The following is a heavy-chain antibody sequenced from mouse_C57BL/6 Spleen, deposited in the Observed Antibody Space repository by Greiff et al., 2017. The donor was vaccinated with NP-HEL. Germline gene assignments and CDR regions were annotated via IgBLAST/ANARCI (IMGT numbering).Heavy chain of an antibody. CDR1: GFSLTSYG. CDR2: IWSGGST. J-gene: IGHJ3*01. V-gene: IGHV2-2*01. CDR3: ASFDGYYWFAY. D-gene: IGHD2-3*01. Sequence: VQLVESGPGLVQPSQSLSITCTVSGFSLTSYGVHWVRQSPGKGLEWLGVIWSGGSTDYNAAFISRLSISKDNSKSQVFFKMNSLQADDTAIYYCASFDGYYWFAYWGQGTLVTVSA.